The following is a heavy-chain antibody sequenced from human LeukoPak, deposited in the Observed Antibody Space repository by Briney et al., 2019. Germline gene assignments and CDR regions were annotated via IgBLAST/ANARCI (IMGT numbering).Heavy chain of an antibody. Sequence: GGSLRLSCAASGFIFSSYWMSWVRQAPGKGLEWVANIKQDGSEKYYVDSVKGRFTISRDNSKNTLYLQMNSLRAEDTAVYYCARGRSSGWSYYFDYWGQGTLVTVSS. D-gene: IGHD6-19*01. V-gene: IGHV3-7*01. CDR1: GFIFSSYW. CDR3: ARGRSSGWSYYFDY. J-gene: IGHJ4*02. CDR2: IKQDGSEK.